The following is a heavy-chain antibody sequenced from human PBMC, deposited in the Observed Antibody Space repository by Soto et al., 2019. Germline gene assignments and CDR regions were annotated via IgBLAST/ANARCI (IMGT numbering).Heavy chain of an antibody. CDR1: GFTFSIYA. V-gene: IGHV3-23*01. Sequence: GGSLRLSCAASGFTFSIYAMSWFRQAPGKGLEWVSAISGSGGSTYYADSVKGRFTISRDNSKNTLYLQMNSLRAEDTAVYYCVKVKVRGHGGLDYWARGSLVTVSS. CDR2: ISGSGGST. D-gene: IGHD3-10*01. CDR3: VKVKVRGHGGLDY. J-gene: IGHJ4*02.